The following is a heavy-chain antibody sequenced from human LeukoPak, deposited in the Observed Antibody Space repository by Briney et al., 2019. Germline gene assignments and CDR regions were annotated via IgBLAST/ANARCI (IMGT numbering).Heavy chain of an antibody. CDR2: INWNGGST. V-gene: IGHV3-20*04. Sequence: QPGGSLRLSCAASGFTFDDYGMSWVRQAPGKGLEWVSGINWNGGSTGYADSVKGRFTISRDNAKNSLYLQMNSLRAEDTALYYCARDVPYYYDSSGYSDAFDIWGQGTMVTVSS. CDR3: ARDVPYYYDSSGYSDAFDI. J-gene: IGHJ3*02. CDR1: GFTFDDYG. D-gene: IGHD3-22*01.